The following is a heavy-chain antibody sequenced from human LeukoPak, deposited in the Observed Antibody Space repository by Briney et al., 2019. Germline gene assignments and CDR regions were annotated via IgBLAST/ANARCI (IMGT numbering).Heavy chain of an antibody. V-gene: IGHV1-69*13. CDR1: GCTFTSYA. J-gene: IGHJ4*02. D-gene: IGHD6-6*01. CDR2: IIPIFGTA. Sequence: GASVKVSCKASGCTFTSYAISWVRQAPGQGLEWMGVIIPIFGTANYAQKFQGRVTITADESTSTAYMELSSLRSEDTAVYYCARMSSYSSSSDYWGQGTLVTVSS. CDR3: ARMSSYSSSSDY.